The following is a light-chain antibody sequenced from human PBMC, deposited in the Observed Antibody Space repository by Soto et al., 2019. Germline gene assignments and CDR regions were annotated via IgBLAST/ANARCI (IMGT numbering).Light chain of an antibody. Sequence: EIVLTQSPGTLSLSPGEGATLSYRASQSVSTSYLAWYQQRPGQAPRLLIYGASNRATGVPDRFSGSGSGTDFTLTISRLEPEDFAVYFCQQSVSSPFTFGPGTKVDIK. CDR2: GAS. J-gene: IGKJ3*01. CDR3: QQSVSSPFT. V-gene: IGKV3-20*01. CDR1: QSVSTSY.